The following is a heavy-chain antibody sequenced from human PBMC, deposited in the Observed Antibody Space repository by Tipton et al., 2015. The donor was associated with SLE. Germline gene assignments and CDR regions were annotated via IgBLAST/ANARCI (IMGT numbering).Heavy chain of an antibody. D-gene: IGHD2-21*01. V-gene: IGHV4-59*12. CDR3: ARDCGGSDAFDI. CDR1: GASISSSY. J-gene: IGHJ3*02. CDR2: IYYTGSA. Sequence: TLSLTCTVSGASISSSYWSWIRQPPGKGLEWIGYIYYTGSANYNPSLKSRVTISIDTSKNQFSLKLSSVTAADTVVYYCARDCGGSDAFDIWGQGTMVTVSS.